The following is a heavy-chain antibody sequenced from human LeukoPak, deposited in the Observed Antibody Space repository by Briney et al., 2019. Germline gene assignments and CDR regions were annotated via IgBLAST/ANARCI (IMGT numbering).Heavy chain of an antibody. Sequence: GASVKVSCKASGGTFSSYSITWVRQAPGQGLEWMGRIIPTLGIANYAQKFQGRVTNTADKSTSTAYMGLSSLRSEDTAVYYCAGEEERGVTVAGTAFDYWGQGTLVTVSS. CDR3: AGEEERGVTVAGTAFDY. CDR1: GGTFSSYS. D-gene: IGHD6-19*01. V-gene: IGHV1-69*04. CDR2: IIPTLGIA. J-gene: IGHJ4*02.